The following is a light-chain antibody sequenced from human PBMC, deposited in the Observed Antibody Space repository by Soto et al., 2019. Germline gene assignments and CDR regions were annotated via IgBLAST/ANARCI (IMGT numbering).Light chain of an antibody. CDR3: SSYAGSTNVV. V-gene: IGLV2-8*01. CDR1: SSAFGGYNS. J-gene: IGLJ3*02. Sequence: QSALTQPPSASGSPGQSVTISCTGTSSAFGGYNSVSWYQHHPGKAPKLMIYEVTKRPSGVPDRFSGSKSGNTASLTVSGLQAEDEADYYCSSYAGSTNVVFGGGTKLTVL. CDR2: EVT.